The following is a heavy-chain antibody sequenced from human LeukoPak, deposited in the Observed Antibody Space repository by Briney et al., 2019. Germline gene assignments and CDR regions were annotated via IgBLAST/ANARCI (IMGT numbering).Heavy chain of an antibody. CDR2: IRGKANNYAT. CDR3: PCSTYDSGFDP. J-gene: IGHJ5*02. V-gene: IGHV3-73*01. D-gene: IGHD5-12*01. Sequence: GGSLRPSCAASEFTFSGSAMHWVRQASGKGLECVGRIRGKANNYATAYAASVTGRFTISRDDSKNTAYLQMNSLKTEDTAVYYCPCSTYDSGFDPWGQGTLVTVSS. CDR1: EFTFSGSA.